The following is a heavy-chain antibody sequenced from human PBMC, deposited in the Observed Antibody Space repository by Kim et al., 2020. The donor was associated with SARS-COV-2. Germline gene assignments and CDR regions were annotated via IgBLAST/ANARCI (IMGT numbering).Heavy chain of an antibody. V-gene: IGHV1-18*01. J-gene: IGHJ6*02. Sequence: ASVKVSCKASGYTFTSYGISWVRQAPGQGLECMGWISAYNGNTNYAQKLQGRVTMTTDTSTSTAYMELRSLRSDDTAVYYCARESGITIFGVAPVYYYYGMDVWGQGTTVTVSS. CDR1: GYTFTSYG. CDR2: ISAYNGNT. CDR3: ARESGITIFGVAPVYYYYGMDV. D-gene: IGHD3-3*01.